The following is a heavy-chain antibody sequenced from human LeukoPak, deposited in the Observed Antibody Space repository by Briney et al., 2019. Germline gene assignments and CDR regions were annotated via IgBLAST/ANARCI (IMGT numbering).Heavy chain of an antibody. CDR3: SRENGAFSPFGY. Sequence: SGTLSLTCGVSGGSISNTNWWSWVRQPPGQGLEWIGEISLTGLAHYNPSLESRVTVSLDKSKNQLSLNLTSVTAADTAVYYCSRENGAFSPFGYWGQGTLVTVLS. CDR1: GGSISNTNW. D-gene: IGHD2-8*01. J-gene: IGHJ4*02. V-gene: IGHV4-4*02. CDR2: ISLTGLA.